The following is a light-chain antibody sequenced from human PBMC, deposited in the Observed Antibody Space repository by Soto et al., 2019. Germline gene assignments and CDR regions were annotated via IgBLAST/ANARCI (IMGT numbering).Light chain of an antibody. J-gene: IGKJ1*01. Sequence: DIQMTQSPSSLSASVGDSVTLTCRASQGISNYLAWYQQKPGKVPKLLIYAASTVQSGVPSRFSGSGSGTDFTLTISRLHHEDVATYYCQKYNSAPRTFGQGTKVEIK. CDR2: AAS. CDR3: QKYNSAPRT. V-gene: IGKV1-27*01. CDR1: QGISNY.